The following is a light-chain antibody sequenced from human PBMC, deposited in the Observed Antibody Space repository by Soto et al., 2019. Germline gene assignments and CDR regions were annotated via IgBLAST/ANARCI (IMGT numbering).Light chain of an antibody. J-gene: IGKJ1*01. CDR1: QTISSW. CDR2: KAS. CDR3: QHYNSYSEA. V-gene: IGKV1-5*03. Sequence: DXXXTXSPXTRAGAVGDRVTITCRASQTISSWLAWYQQKPGKAPKLLIYKASTLKSGVPSRFSGSGSGTEFTLTISSLQPDDFATYYCQHYNSYSEAFGQGTKVDIK.